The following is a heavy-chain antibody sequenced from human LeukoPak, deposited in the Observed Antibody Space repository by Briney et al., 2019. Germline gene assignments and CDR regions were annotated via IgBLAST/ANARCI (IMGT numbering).Heavy chain of an antibody. CDR3: ARERGAMVRGVILSDN. CDR1: GYSFTTYG. J-gene: IGHJ4*02. V-gene: IGHV1-18*04. Sequence: ASVKLSCKASGYSFTTYGINWVRQAPGQGLEWMAWISAYNGNTNYAQNFQGRVTLTTDTLTTTAYMELRSLRSDDTAVYYCARERGAMVRGVILSDNWGQGTLVTVSS. D-gene: IGHD3-10*01. CDR2: ISAYNGNT.